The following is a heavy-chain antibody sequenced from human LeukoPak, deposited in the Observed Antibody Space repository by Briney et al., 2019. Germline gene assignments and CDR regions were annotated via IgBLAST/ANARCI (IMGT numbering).Heavy chain of an antibody. CDR2: ISRDSSYT. CDR3: ARSEGVGATTGYYYGMDV. D-gene: IGHD1-26*01. Sequence: GGSLRLSCAASGFSFSDYYMRWIRQAPGKGLEWVAYISRDSSYTNYADSVKGRFTISRDNAKTSLYLQMNSLRADDTAVYYCARSEGVGATTGYYYGMDVWGQGTTVTVSS. V-gene: IGHV3-11*03. CDR1: GFSFSDYY. J-gene: IGHJ6*02.